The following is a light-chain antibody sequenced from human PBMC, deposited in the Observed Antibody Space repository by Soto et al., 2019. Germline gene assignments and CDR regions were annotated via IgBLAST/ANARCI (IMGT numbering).Light chain of an antibody. CDR1: QSVSSR. Sequence: EIVMTQSPATLSVSPGERATLSCRASQSVSSRLVWYQQKPGQAPRLLIYGASTRATGIPARFSGSGSGTESTLPISSLQSEDSAVYYCQQYNNWPPLTFGGGTKVELK. CDR3: QQYNNWPPLT. CDR2: GAS. J-gene: IGKJ4*01. V-gene: IGKV3-15*01.